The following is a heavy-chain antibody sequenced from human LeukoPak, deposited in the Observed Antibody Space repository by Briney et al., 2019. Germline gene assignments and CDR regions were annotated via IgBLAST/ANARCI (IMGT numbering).Heavy chain of an antibody. J-gene: IGHJ4*02. V-gene: IGHV4-4*07. D-gene: IGHD3-3*01. CDR1: GGSLDTCY. CDR3: ATRYPYYDFWSGYLFDY. CDR2: MDTTGST. Sequence: SDTLSLTCTVSGGSLDTCYWSWIRQPAGTGLEWIGRMDTTGSTLYHPPLTSRVTISVDTSKNQFSLKLSSVTAADTAVYYCATRYPYYDFWSGYLFDYWGQGTLVTVSS.